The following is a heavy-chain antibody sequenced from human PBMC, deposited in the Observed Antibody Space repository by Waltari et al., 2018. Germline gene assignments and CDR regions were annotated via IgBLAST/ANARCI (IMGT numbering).Heavy chain of an antibody. Sequence: QLVPSGAEVKKPGASVKVSCRASGYTFSGYYIHWVRLAPGHGLEWMGWIDPNRGSTNLAQKFQERVTMTGDTSISTAYMELRGLRSDDAAVYYCARGLKVTTTRYMDVWGKGTTVTVSS. CDR2: IDPNRGST. D-gene: IGHD1-1*01. CDR3: ARGLKVTTTRYMDV. CDR1: GYTFSGYY. J-gene: IGHJ6*03. V-gene: IGHV1-2*02.